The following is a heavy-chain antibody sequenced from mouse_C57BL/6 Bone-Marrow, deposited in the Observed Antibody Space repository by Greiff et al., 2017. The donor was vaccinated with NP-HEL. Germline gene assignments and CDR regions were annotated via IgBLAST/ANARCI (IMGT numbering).Heavy chain of an antibody. V-gene: IGHV1-55*01. CDR1: GYTFTSYW. CDR2: IYPGSGST. Sequence: QVQLQQPGAELVRPGTSVKLSCKASGYTFTSYWITWVKQRPGQGLEWIGDIYPGSGSTNYNEKFKSKATLTVDTSSSTAYMQLSSLTSEDSAVYYCAMIYYSNCDYWGQGTTLTVSS. CDR3: AMIYYSNCDY. D-gene: IGHD2-5*01. J-gene: IGHJ2*01.